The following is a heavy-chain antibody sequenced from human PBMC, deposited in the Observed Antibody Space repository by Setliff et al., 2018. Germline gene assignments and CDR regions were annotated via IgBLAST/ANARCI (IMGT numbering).Heavy chain of an antibody. J-gene: IGHJ4*02. V-gene: IGHV1-2*02. Sequence: PSVKVSCKASGYTFTDYYIQWVRQAPGQGLEWMGWINPNTGSTYYRQRFQGRVTMTRDTSISTAYMDVNRLKSDDTAVYYCARDLRAATATGEYYFDFWGQGTLVTVSS. CDR2: INPNTGST. CDR1: GYTFTDYY. CDR3: ARDLRAATATGEYYFDF. D-gene: IGHD6-13*01.